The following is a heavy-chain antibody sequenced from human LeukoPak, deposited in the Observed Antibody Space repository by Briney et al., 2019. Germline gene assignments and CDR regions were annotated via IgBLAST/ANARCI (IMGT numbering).Heavy chain of an antibody. D-gene: IGHD6-13*01. V-gene: IGHV3-21*01. CDR3: ACIAAAGTTPIRAFDI. CDR2: ISSSSSYI. J-gene: IGHJ3*02. CDR1: GFTFSSYS. Sequence: GGSLRLSCAASGFTFSSYSMNWVRQAPGKGLEWVSSISSSSSYIYYADSVKGRFTISRDNAKNSLYLQMNSLRAEDTAVYYCACIAAAGTTPIRAFDIWGQGTMVTVSS.